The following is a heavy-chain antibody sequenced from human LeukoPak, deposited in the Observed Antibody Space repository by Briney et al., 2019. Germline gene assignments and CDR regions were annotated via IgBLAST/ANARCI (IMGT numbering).Heavy chain of an antibody. CDR3: AREPKDIVVVPAADGTYYYYYYYLEV. CDR1: GYTFTGYY. V-gene: IGHV1-2*02. CDR2: INPNSGGT. D-gene: IGHD2-2*01. Sequence: ASVKVSCKASGYTFTGYYMHWVRQAPGQGLEWMGWINPNSGGTNYAQKFQGRVTMTRDTSISTAYMELSRLRSDDTAVYYCAREPKDIVVVPAADGTYYYYYYYLEVWGKGTTVTVSS. J-gene: IGHJ6*03.